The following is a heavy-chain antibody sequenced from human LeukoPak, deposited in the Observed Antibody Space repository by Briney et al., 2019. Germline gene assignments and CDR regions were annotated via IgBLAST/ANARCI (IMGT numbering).Heavy chain of an antibody. D-gene: IGHD3-3*01. Sequence: SETLSLTCTVSGGSISTYYWSWMRQPPGRGLEWIGYIYYSGSTNQNPSLQSRVTISVDTSKNQFSLKLNSVTAADTAVYYCARGGVPGGFYGSFDYWGQGTLVSVSS. CDR1: GGSISTYY. J-gene: IGHJ4*02. V-gene: IGHV4-59*01. CDR2: IYYSGST. CDR3: ARGGVPGGFYGSFDY.